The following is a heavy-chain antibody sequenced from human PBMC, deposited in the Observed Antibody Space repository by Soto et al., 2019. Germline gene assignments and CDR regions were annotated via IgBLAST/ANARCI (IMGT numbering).Heavy chain of an antibody. CDR3: AIGLRYCTNGVCPEYFQH. CDR2: IYPGDSDT. Sequence: GESLKISCKGSGYSFTSYWIGWVRQMPGKGLEWMGIIYPGDSDTRYSPSFQGQVPISADKSISTAYLQWSSLKASDTAMYYCAIGLRYCTNGVCPEYFQHWGQGTLVTVSS. V-gene: IGHV5-51*01. D-gene: IGHD2-8*01. J-gene: IGHJ1*01. CDR1: GYSFTSYW.